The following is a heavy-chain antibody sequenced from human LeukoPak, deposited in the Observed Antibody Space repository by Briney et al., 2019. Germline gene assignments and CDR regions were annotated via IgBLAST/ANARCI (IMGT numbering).Heavy chain of an antibody. CDR1: GYTSTGYY. CDR3: ARSLLWFGELLEN. Sequence: ASVKVSCKASGYTSTGYYMHWVRQAPGQGLEWMGWINPNSGGTNYAQKFQGRVTMTRDTSISTAYMELSRLRSDDTAVYYCARSLLWFGELLENWGQGTLVTVSS. CDR2: INPNSGGT. V-gene: IGHV1-2*02. J-gene: IGHJ4*02. D-gene: IGHD3-10*01.